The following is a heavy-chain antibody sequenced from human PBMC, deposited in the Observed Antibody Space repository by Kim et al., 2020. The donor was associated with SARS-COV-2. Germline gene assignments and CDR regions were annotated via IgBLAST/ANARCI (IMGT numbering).Heavy chain of an antibody. CDR1: GFTFSSYG. CDR3: ANSERGGMDV. CDR2: ISYDGSNK. V-gene: IGHV3-30*18. J-gene: IGHJ6*02. Sequence: GGSLRLSCAASGFTFSSYGMHWVRQAPGKGLEWVAVISYDGSNKYYADSVKGRFTISRDNSKNTLYLQMNSLRAEDTAVYYCANSERGGMDVWGQGTTVTVSS.